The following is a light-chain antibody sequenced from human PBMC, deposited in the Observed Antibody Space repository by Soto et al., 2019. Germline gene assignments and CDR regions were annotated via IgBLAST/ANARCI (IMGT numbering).Light chain of an antibody. Sequence: DIQMTHSPSSLAASVGDRVTITCQTSQDIGNSLNWYQQKPGKAPKLLLSAASNLETGGPSRFSGSGSGTDFAFIISSLQPEDIATYFCQQYDNLPITFGQGTRLEIK. CDR3: QQYDNLPIT. J-gene: IGKJ5*01. V-gene: IGKV1-33*01. CDR2: AAS. CDR1: QDIGNS.